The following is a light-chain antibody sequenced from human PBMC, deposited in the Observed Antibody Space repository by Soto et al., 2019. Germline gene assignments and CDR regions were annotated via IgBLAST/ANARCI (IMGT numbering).Light chain of an antibody. V-gene: IGLV2-14*03. CDR2: DVT. J-gene: IGLJ2*01. CDR1: SSDVGGYDY. CDR3: SSYTTSSPLHVV. Sequence: QSALTQPASVSGSPGQSITISCTGTSSDVGGYDYVSWYQHHPGKAPKLMIYDVTNRPSRVSNRFSGSKSGNTASLTISGLQAEDEADYYCSSYTTSSPLHVVFGGGTQLTV.